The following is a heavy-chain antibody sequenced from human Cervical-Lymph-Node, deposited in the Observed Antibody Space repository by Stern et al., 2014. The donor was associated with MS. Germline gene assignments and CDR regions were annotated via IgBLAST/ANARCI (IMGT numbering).Heavy chain of an antibody. Sequence: VQLVESGGGVVQPGRSLRLSCATSGFTFSTYGMNWVRQAPGKGQGWGAVISYDGSHKYYVDSVKGRFTISRDNSKNTLYLQMNSLRPEDTAVYYCVLVDTVMDRAFDYWGQGTLVTVSS. V-gene: IGHV3-30*03. D-gene: IGHD5-18*01. CDR1: GFTFSTYG. CDR2: ISYDGSHK. CDR3: VLVDTVMDRAFDY. J-gene: IGHJ4*02.